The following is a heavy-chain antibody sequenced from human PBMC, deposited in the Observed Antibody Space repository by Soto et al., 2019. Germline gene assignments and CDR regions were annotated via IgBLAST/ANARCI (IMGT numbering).Heavy chain of an antibody. CDR1: GGTFSSYP. J-gene: IGHJ3*02. V-gene: IGHV1-18*01. CDR2: ISAYNGNT. CDR3: AREGGPRVVGRELYI. D-gene: IGHD3-10*01. Sequence: QVQLVQSGAEVKKPGSSVKVSCKASGGTFSSYPISWVRQAPGQGLEGVGWISAYNGNTNYAQNLQGRVTMTTDTSRSTAYMELRSLRSDDRAVYYCAREGGPRVVGRELYIWGQGTMVTVSS.